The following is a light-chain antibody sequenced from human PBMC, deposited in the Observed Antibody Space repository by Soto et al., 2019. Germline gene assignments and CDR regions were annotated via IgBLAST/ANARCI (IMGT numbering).Light chain of an antibody. CDR3: QHYNNLPLT. CDR2: GVS. CDR1: QSVRSD. J-gene: IGKJ4*01. V-gene: IGKV3-15*01. Sequence: EIVMTQSPATLSVSPGEGATLSCRASQSVRSDLAWYQHKPGLAPRLLIYGVSTRATGIPGRFSGSGSGTEFTPSISRLQSEYAAIYYCQHYNNLPLTFGGGTKVEIK.